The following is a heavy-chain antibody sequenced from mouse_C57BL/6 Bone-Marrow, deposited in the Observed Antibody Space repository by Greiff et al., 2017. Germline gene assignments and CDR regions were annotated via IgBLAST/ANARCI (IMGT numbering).Heavy chain of an antibody. CDR2: IDPSDSYT. V-gene: IGHV1-50*01. CDR3: ARSRTGTNY. J-gene: IGHJ2*01. CDR1: GYTFTSYW. D-gene: IGHD4-1*01. Sequence: VQLKQPGAELVKPGASVKLSCKASGYTFTSYWMQWVKQRPGQGLEWIGEIDPSDSYTNYNHKFKGKATLTVDTSSSTAYMQLSSLTSEDSAVYYCARSRTGTNYWGQGTTLTVSS.